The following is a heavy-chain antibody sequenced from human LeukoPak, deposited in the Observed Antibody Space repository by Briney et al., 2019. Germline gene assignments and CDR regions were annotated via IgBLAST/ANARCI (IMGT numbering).Heavy chain of an antibody. CDR1: GYTFTSYY. D-gene: IGHD4-23*01. CDR3: AKDQHEDYGGNYFGSDY. V-gene: IGHV1-46*01. Sequence: ASVKVSCKASGYTFTSYYMHWVRQAPGQGLEWMGIINPSGGSTSYAQKFQGRVTMTRDTSTSTVYMELSSLRSEDTAVYYCAKDQHEDYGGNYFGSDYWGQGTLVTVSS. CDR2: INPSGGST. J-gene: IGHJ4*02.